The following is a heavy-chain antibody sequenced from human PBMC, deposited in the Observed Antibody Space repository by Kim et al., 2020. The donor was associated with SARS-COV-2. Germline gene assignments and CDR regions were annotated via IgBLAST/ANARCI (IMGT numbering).Heavy chain of an antibody. CDR1: GFTFSSYW. J-gene: IGHJ6*02. D-gene: IGHD3-3*01. CDR2: IKQDGSEK. Sequence: GGSLRLSCAASGFTFSSYWMSWVRQAPGKGLEWVANIKQDGSEKYYVDSVKGRFTISRDNAKNSLYLQMNSLRAEDTAVYYCARGRTGDFWSGYQYYYYGMDVWGQGTTVTVSS. V-gene: IGHV3-7*01. CDR3: ARGRTGDFWSGYQYYYYGMDV.